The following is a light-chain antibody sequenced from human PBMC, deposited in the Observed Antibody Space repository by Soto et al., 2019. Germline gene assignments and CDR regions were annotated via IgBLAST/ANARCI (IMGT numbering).Light chain of an antibody. Sequence: EIVLTQSPGTLSLSPGERATLSCRASQSVSSSYLAWYQQKPGQAPRLLIYGASSRATSIPDRFSGSGSGTDFTLTISSLEPEDFAVYYCQQRSKWVTFGRGTKVDIK. V-gene: IGKV3D-20*02. CDR3: QQRSKWVT. CDR1: QSVSSSY. J-gene: IGKJ4*01. CDR2: GAS.